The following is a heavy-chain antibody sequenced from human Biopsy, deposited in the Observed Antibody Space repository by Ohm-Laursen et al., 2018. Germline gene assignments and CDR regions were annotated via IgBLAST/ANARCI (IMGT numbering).Heavy chain of an antibody. CDR1: GFAFSYYG. CDR2: MWSDGINK. J-gene: IGHJ5*02. CDR3: ARDDDTTGHYMILNH. Sequence: SLRLSCAASGFAFSYYGLHWVRQAPVKGLQWVAVMWSDGINKNYADSVKGQFTVSRDNSNNVLYLQMSSLRDEDSAVYYCARDDDTTGHYMILNHWGQGTLVTVSS. D-gene: IGHD3-9*01. V-gene: IGHV3-33*01.